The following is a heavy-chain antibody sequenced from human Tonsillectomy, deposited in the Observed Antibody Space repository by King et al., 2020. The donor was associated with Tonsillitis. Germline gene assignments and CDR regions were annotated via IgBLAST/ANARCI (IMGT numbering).Heavy chain of an antibody. CDR3: ARSSSYCSSTSCYPHAFDI. V-gene: IGHV4-31*01. CDR1: GGSISSGGYY. D-gene: IGHD2-2*01. J-gene: IGHJ3*02. Sequence: QLQESGPGLVKPSQTLSLTCTVSGGSISSGGYYWSWIRQHPGKGLEWIGYIYYSGSTYYNPSLKSLITISVDTSKNQFSLKLSSVTAADTAVYYRARSSSYCSSTSCYPHAFDIWGQGTMVTVSS. CDR2: IYYSGST.